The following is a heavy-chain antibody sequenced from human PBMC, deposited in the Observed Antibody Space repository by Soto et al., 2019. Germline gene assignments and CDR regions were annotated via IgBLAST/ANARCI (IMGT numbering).Heavy chain of an antibody. Sequence: GGSLRLSCAASGFTVSSNYMSWFRQAPGKGLEWVSVIYSGGSTYYADSVKGRFTISRDNSKNTLYLQMNSLRAEDTAVYYCARDRNTLIGMDVWGQGTTVTVSS. V-gene: IGHV3-66*01. CDR1: GFTVSSNY. CDR2: IYSGGST. J-gene: IGHJ6*02. CDR3: ARDRNTLIGMDV.